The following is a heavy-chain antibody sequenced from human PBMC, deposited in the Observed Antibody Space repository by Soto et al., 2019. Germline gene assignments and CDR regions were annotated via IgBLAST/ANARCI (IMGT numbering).Heavy chain of an antibody. D-gene: IGHD2-21*02. J-gene: IGHJ6*02. Sequence: RASVKVSCKASGGTFSNHAISWVRQAPGQGLEWMGGIIPMFPTADYAQKFQGRVTITADDSTSTAYMELTSLRSEDTAVYYCARDDATYCGGDCYRYFYYGLDVWGQGTTVTVSS. CDR1: GGTFSNHA. CDR3: ARDDATYCGGDCYRYFYYGLDV. V-gene: IGHV1-69*13. CDR2: IIPMFPTA.